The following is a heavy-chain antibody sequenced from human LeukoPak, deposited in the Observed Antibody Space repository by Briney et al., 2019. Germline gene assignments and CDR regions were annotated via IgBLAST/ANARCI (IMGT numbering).Heavy chain of an antibody. CDR2: ISYDGNDK. Sequence: PGGSLRLSCAASGFILSDYGIHWVRQAPGKGLEWVAVISYDGNDKFYGDSVKGRFTISRDNSKNTVYLQMNSPRREDTAVYYCAKGTDSSRSAGNWFGPWGQRTLLIFSS. V-gene: IGHV3-30*18. J-gene: IGHJ5*02. D-gene: IGHD6-13*01. CDR1: GFILSDYG. CDR3: AKGTDSSRSAGNWFGP.